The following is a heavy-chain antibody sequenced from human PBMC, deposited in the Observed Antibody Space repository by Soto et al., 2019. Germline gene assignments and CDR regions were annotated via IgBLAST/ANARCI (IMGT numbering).Heavy chain of an antibody. V-gene: IGHV2-5*02. CDR1: GFSLSTNGVA. D-gene: IGHD6-6*01. J-gene: IGHJ4*02. CDR3: AHRRISSSAGGFDY. CDR2: IYWDDDK. Sequence: SGPTLVNPTQTLTLTCTFSGFSLSTNGVAVGWIRQPPGKALEWLALIYWDDDKRYSPSLRSRLTITKDTSKNQVVLTVTKMDPVDTATYYCAHRRISSSAGGFDYWGQGTLVPVSS.